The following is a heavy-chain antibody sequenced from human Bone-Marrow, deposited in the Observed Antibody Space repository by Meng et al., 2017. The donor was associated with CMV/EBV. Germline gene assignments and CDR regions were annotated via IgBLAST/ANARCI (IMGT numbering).Heavy chain of an antibody. CDR2: IYFSGST. J-gene: IGHJ5*02. D-gene: IGHD3-10*02. V-gene: IGHV4-59*01. CDR1: GGSFSGYY. CDR3: ARGYVTREFDP. Sequence: SETLSLTCTVSGGSFSGYYWSWVRQPPGKGLEWIGYIYFSGSTNYNPSLKSRVTISGDTSKKQFSLRLTSVTAADTAVYYCARGYVTREFDPWGQGNLVTVSS.